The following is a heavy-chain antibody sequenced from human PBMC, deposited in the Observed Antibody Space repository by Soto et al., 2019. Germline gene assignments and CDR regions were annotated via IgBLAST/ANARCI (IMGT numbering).Heavy chain of an antibody. V-gene: IGHV1-18*01. D-gene: IGHD2-15*01. Sequence: GASVKVSCKASGYTFTSYCISWVRQAPGQGLEWMGWISAYNGNTNYAQKLQGRVTMTTDTSTSTAYMELRSLRSDDTAVYYCARDDGYCSGGSCYHYFDYWGQGTLVTVSS. CDR2: ISAYNGNT. CDR3: ARDDGYCSGGSCYHYFDY. CDR1: GYTFTSYC. J-gene: IGHJ4*02.